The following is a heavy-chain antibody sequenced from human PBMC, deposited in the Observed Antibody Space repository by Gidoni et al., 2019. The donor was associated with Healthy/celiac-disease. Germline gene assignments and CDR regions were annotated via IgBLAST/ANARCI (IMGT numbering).Heavy chain of an antibody. D-gene: IGHD4-4*01. Sequence: EVQLLASGGGLVQPGGSLRLSCAASGFTFSRYSMSWVRQASGGGLEWVSSISGSGGSTYYADSVKGRFTISRDNSKNTLYLQMNSLRAEDTAVYYCANKALSNYDLLLFDYWGQGTLVTVSS. J-gene: IGHJ4*02. CDR1: GFTFSRYS. CDR3: ANKALSNYDLLLFDY. CDR2: ISGSGGST. V-gene: IGHV3-23*01.